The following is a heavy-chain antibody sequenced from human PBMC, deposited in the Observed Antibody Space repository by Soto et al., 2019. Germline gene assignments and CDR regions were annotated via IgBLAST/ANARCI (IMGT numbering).Heavy chain of an antibody. D-gene: IGHD3-10*01. CDR3: AREVQVHTPAFVY. J-gene: IGHJ4*02. CDR2: ISPMFGAA. Sequence: QVQLVQSGAEMKKPGSSVKVSCQSSGGTFNTYAMNWVRQAPGQGPEWMGDISPMFGAANYAPKFQGRVTIPADEPTGTSYRQLSSVSSEDTALYFCAREVQVHTPAFVYWGQGTLVTVSS. CDR1: GGTFNTYA. V-gene: IGHV1-69*19.